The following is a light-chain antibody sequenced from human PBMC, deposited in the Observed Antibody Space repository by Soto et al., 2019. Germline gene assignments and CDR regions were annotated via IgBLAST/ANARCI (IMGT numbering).Light chain of an antibody. CDR2: GAS. V-gene: IGKV3-20*01. Sequence: EFVLTQSPGTLSLSPGERATLSCRASQTVSNNYLAWYQQKPGQAPRLLIYGASSRATGIPDRFSGSGSGTDFTLTISRLEPEDFAVYYCQQSGSSPLTFGGGTKVDIK. J-gene: IGKJ4*01. CDR3: QQSGSSPLT. CDR1: QTVSNNY.